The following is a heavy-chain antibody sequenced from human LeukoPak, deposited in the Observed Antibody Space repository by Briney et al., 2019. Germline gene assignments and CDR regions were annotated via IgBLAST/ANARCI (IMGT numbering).Heavy chain of an antibody. J-gene: IGHJ4*02. CDR1: GYTFTNYG. CDR2: INTNTGNP. V-gene: IGHV7-4-1*02. CDR3: ARDKYQLPYEIDY. Sequence: ASVKVSCKASGYTFTNYGMNWVRQAPGQGLEWMGWINTNTGNPTYAQGFTGRLVFSLDTSVSTAYLQISSLRAEDTALYYCARDKYQLPYEIDYWGQGTLVTVSS. D-gene: IGHD2-2*01.